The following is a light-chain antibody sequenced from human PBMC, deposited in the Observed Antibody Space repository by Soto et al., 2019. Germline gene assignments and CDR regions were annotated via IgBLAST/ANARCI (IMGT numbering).Light chain of an antibody. CDR1: QSVSSSY. CDR3: QQYGSSPET. J-gene: IGKJ1*01. Sequence: EIVLTQSPGTLSLSPGERATLSCRASQSVSSSYLAWYQQTPGQAPRLLIYAASSRATGIPDRFSGSGSGTDFTLTISRLEPEDFAVYYCQQYGSSPETFSQGTKVEIK. V-gene: IGKV3-20*01. CDR2: AAS.